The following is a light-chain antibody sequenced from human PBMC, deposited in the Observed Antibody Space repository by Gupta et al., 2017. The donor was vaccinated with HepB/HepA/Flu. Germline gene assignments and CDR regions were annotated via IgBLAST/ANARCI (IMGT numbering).Light chain of an antibody. V-gene: IGKV3-11*01. J-gene: IGKJ4*01. CDR3: QQRSSWPLT. CDR1: QSVSNY. CDR2: DAS. Sequence: EIVLTQSPATLSLSPGERDNLSSRASQSVSNYLAWYQQKPGQAPRLRIYDASSRPTGIPARFSGSGSGTDFTLTISSLEPEDFALYYCQQRSSWPLTGGGGTKVEIK.